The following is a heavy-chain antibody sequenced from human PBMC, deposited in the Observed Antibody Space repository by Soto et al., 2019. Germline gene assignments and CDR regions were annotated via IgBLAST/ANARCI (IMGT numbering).Heavy chain of an antibody. J-gene: IGHJ5*02. CDR2: IIPIFGTA. Sequence: QVQLVQSGAEVKKPGSSVKVSCKASGGTFSSYAITWVRQAPGQGIEWMGGIIPIFGTATYAQKFQARVTITADESTSTAYMELSSLRSEDTAVYYCARDMGPSSGYYPYWFDPWGQGTLVTVSS. CDR3: ARDMGPSSGYYPYWFDP. D-gene: IGHD3-22*01. CDR1: GGTFSSYA. V-gene: IGHV1-69*12.